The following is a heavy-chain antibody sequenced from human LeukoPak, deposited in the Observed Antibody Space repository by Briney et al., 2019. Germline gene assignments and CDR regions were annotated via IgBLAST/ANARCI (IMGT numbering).Heavy chain of an antibody. J-gene: IGHJ4*02. Sequence: GGSLRLSCAASGFTFSSYWMHWVRQAPGKGLVWVSRINTDGSGTGYADSVKGRFTISRDNAKNTLYRQMNSLRAEDTAVYYCARGYSSGLHFDYWGQGTLVTVSS. D-gene: IGHD6-19*01. V-gene: IGHV3-74*01. CDR3: ARGYSSGLHFDY. CDR1: GFTFSSYW. CDR2: INTDGSGT.